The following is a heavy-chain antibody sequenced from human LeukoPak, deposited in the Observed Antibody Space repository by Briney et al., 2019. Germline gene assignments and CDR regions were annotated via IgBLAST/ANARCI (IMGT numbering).Heavy chain of an antibody. V-gene: IGHV3-30*18. D-gene: IGHD3-10*01. CDR1: GFTFSSYG. Sequence: GGSLRLSCAASGFTFSSYGMHWVRQAPGKGLEWVAVISYDGSNKYYADSVKGRFTISRDNSKNTLYLQMNSLRAEDTAVYYCAKDSLLLWFGELGIDYWGQGTLVTVSS. CDR3: AKDSLLLWFGELGIDY. CDR2: ISYDGSNK. J-gene: IGHJ4*02.